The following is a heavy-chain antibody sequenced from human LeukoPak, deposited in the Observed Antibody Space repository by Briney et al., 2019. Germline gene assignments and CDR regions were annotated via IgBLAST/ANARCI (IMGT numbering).Heavy chain of an antibody. CDR1: GGTFSNFA. D-gene: IGHD5-12*01. V-gene: IGHV1-69*13. CDR2: IIPILGTG. Sequence: VASVTVSCKASGGTFSNFAINWVRQAPGQGGEGMGGIIPILGTGNYAQKFQGRVTITADESTSTGYMELSSLRSEDTAVYYCARRDISGYDYYWGQGTLVTVSS. CDR3: ARRDISGYDYY. J-gene: IGHJ4*02.